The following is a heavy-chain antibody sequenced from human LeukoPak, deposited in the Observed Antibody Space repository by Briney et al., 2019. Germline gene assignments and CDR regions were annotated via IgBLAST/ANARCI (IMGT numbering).Heavy chain of an antibody. V-gene: IGHV4-59*01. J-gene: IGHJ3*02. Sequence: SETPSLTCTVSGGSISSYYWSWIRQPPGKGLEWIGYIYYSGSTNYNPSLKSRVTISVDTSKNQFSLKLSSVTAADTAVYYCARRITIFGSDAFDIWGQGTMVAVSS. CDR3: ARRITIFGSDAFDI. CDR2: IYYSGST. CDR1: GGSISSYY. D-gene: IGHD3-3*01.